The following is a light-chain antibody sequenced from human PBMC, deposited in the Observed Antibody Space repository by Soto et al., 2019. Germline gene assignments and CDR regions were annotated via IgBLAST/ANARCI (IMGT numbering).Light chain of an antibody. CDR3: QQSYSIPFT. Sequence: DIQMTQSPSSLSESAGDRVTIPCRASQGIRTYLNWYRQKPGKAPKLLIYAASSLQSGVPSRFSGGGAGTDCTLTISSLQPEDVETDYCQQSYSIPFTFGGGTKVDIK. J-gene: IGKJ4*01. CDR1: QGIRTY. CDR2: AAS. V-gene: IGKV1-39*01.